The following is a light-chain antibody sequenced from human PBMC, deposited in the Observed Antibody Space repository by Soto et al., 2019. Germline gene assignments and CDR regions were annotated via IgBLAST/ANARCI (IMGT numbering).Light chain of an antibody. CDR1: QSVNGNY. Sequence: ETVLTQSPGTLSLSPGERATLSCRASQSVNGNYLAWYQQKPGQAPRLLIYGTSSRATGIPDRFSGSGSGKDFNIKIRRMENEDGEGEEGKKGGRLPGTFGQGTKVDIK. CDR3: KKGGRLPGT. CDR2: GTS. V-gene: IGKV3-20*01. J-gene: IGKJ1*01.